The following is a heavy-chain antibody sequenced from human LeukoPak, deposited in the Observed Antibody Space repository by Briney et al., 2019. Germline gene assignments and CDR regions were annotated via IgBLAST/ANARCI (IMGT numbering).Heavy chain of an antibody. J-gene: IGHJ4*02. CDR2: ISAYNGNT. CDR3: ARDLQWGYDSSGYYYGTFDY. Sequence: ASVKVSCKASGHTFTSYGISWVRQALGQGLEWMGWISAYNGNTNYAQKLQGRVTMTTDTSTSTAYMELRSLRSDDTAVYYCARDLQWGYDSSGYYYGTFDYWGQGTLVTVSS. CDR1: GHTFTSYG. D-gene: IGHD3-22*01. V-gene: IGHV1-18*01.